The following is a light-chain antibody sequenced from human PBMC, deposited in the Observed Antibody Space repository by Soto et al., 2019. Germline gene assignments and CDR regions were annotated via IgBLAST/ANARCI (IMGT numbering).Light chain of an antibody. J-gene: IGKJ4*01. CDR1: QSVSSN. CDR3: QQYDNWPPLT. Sequence: EIVMTQSPATLSVSPGERATLSCRASQSVSSNLAWFQQKSGQAPRLLIYGASTRATGVPARFSGSGSGTEFTLTISSLQSEDFAVYYRQQYDNWPPLTFGGGTRVDVK. V-gene: IGKV3-15*01. CDR2: GAS.